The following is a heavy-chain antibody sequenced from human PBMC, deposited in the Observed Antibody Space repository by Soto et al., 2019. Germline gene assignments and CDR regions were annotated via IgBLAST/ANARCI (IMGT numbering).Heavy chain of an antibody. CDR3: ARAAITMIVVVTPFPDY. CDR1: GYTFTSYG. J-gene: IGHJ4*02. CDR2: ISAYNGNT. D-gene: IGHD3-22*01. V-gene: IGHV1-18*01. Sequence: GASVKVSCKASGYTFTSYGISWVRQAPGQGLEWMGWISAYNGNTNHAQKLQGRVTMTTDTSTSTAYMELRSLRSDDTAVYYCARAAITMIVVVTPFPDYWGQGTLVTVSS.